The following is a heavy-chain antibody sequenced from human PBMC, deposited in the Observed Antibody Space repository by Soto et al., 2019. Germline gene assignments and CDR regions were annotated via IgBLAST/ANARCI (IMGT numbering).Heavy chain of an antibody. CDR3: AKARGSGSSSTGY. D-gene: IGHD1-26*01. CDR1: GFTFSSYA. CDR2: ISGSGGST. Sequence: PGGSLSLSCAASGFTFSSYAMSWVRQAPGKGLEWVSAISGSGGSTYYADSVKGRFTISRDNSKNTLYLQMNSLRAEDTAVYYCAKARGSGSSSTGYWGQGTLVTVSS. V-gene: IGHV3-23*01. J-gene: IGHJ4*02.